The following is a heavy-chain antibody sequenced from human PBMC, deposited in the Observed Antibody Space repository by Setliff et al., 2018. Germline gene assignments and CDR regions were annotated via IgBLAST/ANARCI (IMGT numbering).Heavy chain of an antibody. CDR2: VYSTGST. CDR3: ASTPSNSGGLQFDS. CDR1: GASISSGSHY. Sequence: SETLSLTCNVSGASISSGSHYWSWIRQSAGEKPTWIGHVYSTGSTNYNPSFESRVSISVDKSNNQFSLKLSSVTAADTAVYYCASTPSNSGGLQFDSWGRGTLVTVSS. V-gene: IGHV4-61*09. J-gene: IGHJ4*02. D-gene: IGHD2-15*01.